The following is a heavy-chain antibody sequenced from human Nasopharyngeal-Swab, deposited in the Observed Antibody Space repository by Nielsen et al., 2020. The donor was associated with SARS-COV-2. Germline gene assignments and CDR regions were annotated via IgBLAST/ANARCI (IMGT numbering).Heavy chain of an antibody. Sequence: SVKVSCKASGFTFSKSAQWVRQARGPRLEWIGWIVVGSGNTNYAQKFRERVTITRDMSTRTAYMELSSLRSEDTAVYYCATAVRSGSYYDYYGMDVWGQGTTVTVSS. CDR2: IVVGSGNT. D-gene: IGHD1-26*01. CDR1: GFTFSKSA. CDR3: ATAVRSGSYYDYYGMDV. V-gene: IGHV1-58*01. J-gene: IGHJ6*02.